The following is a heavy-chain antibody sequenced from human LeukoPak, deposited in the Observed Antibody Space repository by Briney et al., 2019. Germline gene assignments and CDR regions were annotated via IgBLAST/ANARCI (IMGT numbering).Heavy chain of an antibody. CDR3: AKDHIVYSSSELGIFDY. V-gene: IGHV3-23*01. CDR2: ISGSGGST. CDR1: GFTFSSYA. D-gene: IGHD6-6*01. Sequence: GGSLRLSSAASGFTFSSYAMSWVRQAPGKGLEWVSAISGSGGSTYYADSVKGRFTISRDNSKNTLYLQMNSLRAEDTAVYYCAKDHIVYSSSELGIFDYWGQRTLVTVSS. J-gene: IGHJ4*02.